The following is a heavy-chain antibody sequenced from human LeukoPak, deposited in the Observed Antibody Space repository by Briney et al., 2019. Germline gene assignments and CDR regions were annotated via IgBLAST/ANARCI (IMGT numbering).Heavy chain of an antibody. D-gene: IGHD1-26*01. CDR1: GGSISSGSYY. CDR3: AVEGAIKDNWFDP. CDR2: IYTSGST. Sequence: SETLSLTCTVSGGSISSGSYYWSWIRQPAGKGLEWIGRIYTSGSTNYNPSLKSRVTISVDTSKNQFSLKLSSVTAADTAVYYCAVEGAIKDNWFDPWGQGTLVTVSS. J-gene: IGHJ5*02. V-gene: IGHV4-61*02.